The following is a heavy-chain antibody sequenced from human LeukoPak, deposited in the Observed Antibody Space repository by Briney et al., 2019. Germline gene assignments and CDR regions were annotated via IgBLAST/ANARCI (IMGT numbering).Heavy chain of an antibody. CDR3: ARPFRGSGRLTSTYYGMDV. Sequence: SETLFLTCTVSGGSISSSSYYWGWIRQPPRKGLGLVGIIYYSGSTYYHPSLKSRVTISVDTSKNPFSLKLSSVTAADTAVYYCARPFRGSGRLTSTYYGMDVWGQGTTVTVSS. CDR1: GGSISSSSYY. J-gene: IGHJ6*02. CDR2: IYYSGST. D-gene: IGHD3-10*01. V-gene: IGHV4-39*01.